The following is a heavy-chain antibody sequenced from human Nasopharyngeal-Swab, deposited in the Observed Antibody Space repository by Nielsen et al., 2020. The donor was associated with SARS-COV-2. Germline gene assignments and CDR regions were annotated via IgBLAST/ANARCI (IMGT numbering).Heavy chain of an antibody. CDR2: TYYRSKWYN. V-gene: IGHV6-1*01. D-gene: IGHD6-13*01. CDR1: GDSVSSNSAA. J-gene: IGHJ3*02. CDR3: ARVRQQPGGGAFDI. Sequence: SQTLSLTCSISGDSVSSNSAAWNWIRQSPSRGLEWLGRTYYRSKWYNDYAVSVKSRLTINPDTSKNQFSLQLNSVTPEDTAVYYCARVRQQPGGGAFDIWGQGTMVTVSS.